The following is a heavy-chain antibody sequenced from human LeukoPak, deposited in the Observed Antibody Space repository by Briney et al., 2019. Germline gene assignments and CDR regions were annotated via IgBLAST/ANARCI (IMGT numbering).Heavy chain of an antibody. V-gene: IGHV1-18*01. Sequence: GASVKVSCKASGYTFTSYGISWVRQAPGQGLEWMGWISAYNGNTNYAQKLQGRVTMTTDTSTSTAYMELRSLRSDDTAVYYCARVSLGGYCSSTSCYYWGQGTLVTVSS. CDR2: ISAYNGNT. CDR3: ARVSLGGYCSSTSCYY. J-gene: IGHJ4*02. CDR1: GYTFTSYG. D-gene: IGHD2-2*03.